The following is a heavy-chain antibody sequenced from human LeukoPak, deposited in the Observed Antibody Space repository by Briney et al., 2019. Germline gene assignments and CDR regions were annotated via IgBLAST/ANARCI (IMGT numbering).Heavy chain of an antibody. J-gene: IGHJ4*02. D-gene: IGHD1-14*01. CDR3: ATETNGRHYDY. CDR1: GFTLCIYS. V-gene: IGHV3-21*01. CDR2: ISSSSIYI. Sequence: PGGSLRLSCAPSGFTLCIYSMNWVRHARGKGLEWVSSISSSSIYINYAESVKGRFTISRDNAKNSLYMQMNSLRDADTAVYYCATETNGRHYDYWGQGTLPTVSS.